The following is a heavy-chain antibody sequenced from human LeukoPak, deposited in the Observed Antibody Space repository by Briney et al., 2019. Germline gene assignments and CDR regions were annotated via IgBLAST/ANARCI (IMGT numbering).Heavy chain of an antibody. J-gene: IGHJ5*02. CDR3: AKVLTAAGLDL. CDR1: GGSMSDSIT. V-gene: IGHV4/OR15-8*01. Sequence: PSETLSLTCSVSGGSMSDSITWGWVRQPSGKGLEWLANIHDDGRTAPNPSLRSRLTISQDRSKNQFSLKVSSVTAADTAFYYCAKVLTAAGLDLWGQGILVTVSS. D-gene: IGHD6-25*01. CDR2: IHDDGRT.